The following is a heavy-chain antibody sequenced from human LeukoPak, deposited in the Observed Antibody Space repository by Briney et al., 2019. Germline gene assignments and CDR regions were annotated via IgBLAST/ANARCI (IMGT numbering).Heavy chain of an antibody. V-gene: IGHV1-18*01. D-gene: IGHD3-9*01. J-gene: IGHJ4*02. Sequence: ASVKVSCKASGYTFTSYGISWVRQAPGQGLEWMGWISAYNGNTNYAHKFQGRVTMTRDTSISTAYMELSRLRSDDTAVYYCARAVLRYFDWLSGPLYFDYWGQGTLVTVSS. CDR1: GYTFTSYG. CDR2: ISAYNGNT. CDR3: ARAVLRYFDWLSGPLYFDY.